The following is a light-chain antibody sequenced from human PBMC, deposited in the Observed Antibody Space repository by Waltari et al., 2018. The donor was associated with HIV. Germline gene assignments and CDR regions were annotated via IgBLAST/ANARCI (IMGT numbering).Light chain of an antibody. CDR3: CSCPRSGIRYV. J-gene: IGLJ1*01. Sequence: QSALTQPASVSGSPGPSITISCTGTSSNVGSDDLVPWYQQHPGEAPKHIIYEVTKRPSGVSNRFSGSKSGNTASLTISGLQAEDEADYYCCSCPRSGIRYVFGTGTKVTVL. CDR1: SSNVGSDDL. CDR2: EVT. V-gene: IGLV2-23*02.